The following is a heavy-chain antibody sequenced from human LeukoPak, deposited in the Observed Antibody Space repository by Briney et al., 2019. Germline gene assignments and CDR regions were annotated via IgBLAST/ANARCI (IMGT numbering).Heavy chain of an antibody. D-gene: IGHD2-15*01. J-gene: IGHJ4*02. Sequence: PSETLSLTCAVSGYSISSGYYWGWIRQPPGKGLEWIGSIYHSGSTYHNPSLKSRVTISVDTSKNQFSLKLSSVTAADTAVYYCAREGLCSGGSCTFDYWGQGTLVTVSS. V-gene: IGHV4-38-2*02. CDR2: IYHSGST. CDR3: AREGLCSGGSCTFDY. CDR1: GYSISSGYY.